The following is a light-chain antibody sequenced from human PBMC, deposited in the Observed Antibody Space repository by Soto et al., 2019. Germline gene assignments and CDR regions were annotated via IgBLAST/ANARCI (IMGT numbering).Light chain of an antibody. CDR2: DTS. Sequence: EFVLTQSPGTLSLSPGERATLSCRASQTVRNNYLAWYQQKPGQAPRLLIYDTSARAAGIPARFSGSGSATEFTLTISSLQSEDFALYYCQHTLKWPPTFGQGTKVDIK. CDR3: QHTLKWPPT. CDR1: QTVRNN. J-gene: IGKJ1*01. V-gene: IGKV3-15*01.